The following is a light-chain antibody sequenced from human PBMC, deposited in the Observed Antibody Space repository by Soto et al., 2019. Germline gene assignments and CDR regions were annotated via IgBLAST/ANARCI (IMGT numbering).Light chain of an antibody. Sequence: DIQMTQSPSTLSASVGDRVTITCRASQTIDSWLAWYQQQPGQVPKLLISEASSLESGVPSRFSGSKSGTEFTLSISSLQPDDFASYYCQQYKSYPWTFGQGTKVDIK. CDR1: QTIDSW. CDR3: QQYKSYPWT. CDR2: EAS. V-gene: IGKV1-5*03. J-gene: IGKJ1*01.